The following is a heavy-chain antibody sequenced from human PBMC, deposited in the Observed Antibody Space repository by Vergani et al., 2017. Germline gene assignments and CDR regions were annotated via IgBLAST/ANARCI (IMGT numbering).Heavy chain of an antibody. CDR1: EFTFSNYA. V-gene: IGHV3-23*01. CDR2: ISGSGVSA. D-gene: IGHD3-10*01. Sequence: EVQLLESGGGLVQPGGSLRLTCAASEFTFSNYAMNWVRQAPGKGLEWVSGISGSGVSAYYTDSVKGRFTISRDNSKNTLYLQMNSLRAEDTAVYYCAKAHRVVRGVINYYYYMDVWGKGTTVTVSS. CDR3: AKAHRVVRGVINYYYYMDV. J-gene: IGHJ6*03.